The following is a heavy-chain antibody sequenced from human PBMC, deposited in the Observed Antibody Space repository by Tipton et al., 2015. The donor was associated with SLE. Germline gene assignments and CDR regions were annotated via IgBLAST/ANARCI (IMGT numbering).Heavy chain of an antibody. Sequence: TLSLTCTVSGGSISSYYWSWIRQPPGKGLEWIGHIYYSGSADYNPSLKSRVTISVDTSKNQFSLRLSSVTAADTAVYYCASPGESCSGPSCYDWYFDLRGRGTLVTVSS. CDR3: ASPGESCSGPSCYDWYFDL. J-gene: IGHJ2*01. CDR2: IYYSGSA. CDR1: GGSISSYY. D-gene: IGHD2-2*01. V-gene: IGHV4-59*01.